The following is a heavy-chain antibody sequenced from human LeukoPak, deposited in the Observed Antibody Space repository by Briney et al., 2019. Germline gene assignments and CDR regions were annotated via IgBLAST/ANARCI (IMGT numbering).Heavy chain of an antibody. CDR2: INPSGGST. Sequence: ASVKVSCKASGYTFTDYYMHWVRQAPGQGFEWMGIINPSGGSTSYAQKFQGRVTMTRDTSTSTVYMELSSLRSEDTAVYYCARAARGYRGVIDYWGQGTLVTVSS. V-gene: IGHV1-46*01. CDR3: ARAARGYRGVIDY. CDR1: GYTFTDYY. J-gene: IGHJ4*02. D-gene: IGHD1-26*01.